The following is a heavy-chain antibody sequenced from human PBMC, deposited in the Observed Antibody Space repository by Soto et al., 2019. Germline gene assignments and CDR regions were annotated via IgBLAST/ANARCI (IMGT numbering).Heavy chain of an antibody. J-gene: IGHJ4*02. CDR3: ARGYYYDSSGYFPFDY. CDR2: IYHSGST. V-gene: IGHV4-4*02. Sequence: PSETLSLTCAVSGGSISSSNWWSWVRQPPGKGLEWIGEIYHSGSTNYNPSLKSRVTISVDKSKNQFSLKLSSVTAADTAVYYCARGYYYDSSGYFPFDYWGQGTLVTVSS. D-gene: IGHD3-22*01. CDR1: GGSISSSNW.